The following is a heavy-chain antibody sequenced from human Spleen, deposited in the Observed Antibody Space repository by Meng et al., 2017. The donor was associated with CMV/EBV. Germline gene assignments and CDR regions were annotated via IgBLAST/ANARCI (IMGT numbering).Heavy chain of an antibody. Sequence: SGFTFSDYAMNGVRQAPGKGLEWVASVSGSGVLTYYADSVKGRFTISRDNSKNTLYLQMNSLGVEDTAIYYWAKASVSVAGWGYFQHWGLGTLVTVSS. CDR1: GFTFSDYA. D-gene: IGHD1-26*01. V-gene: IGHV3-23*01. CDR3: AKASVSVAGWGYFQH. J-gene: IGHJ1*01. CDR2: VSGSGVLT.